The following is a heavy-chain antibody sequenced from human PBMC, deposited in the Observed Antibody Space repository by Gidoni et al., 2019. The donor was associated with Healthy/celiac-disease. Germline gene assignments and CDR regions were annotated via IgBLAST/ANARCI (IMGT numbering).Heavy chain of an antibody. J-gene: IGHJ4*02. V-gene: IGHV1-69*01. CDR1: GGTFSSYA. CDR2: IIPIFGTA. CDR3: AREPLYDYVWGSYRWFDY. D-gene: IGHD3-16*02. Sequence: QVQLVQSGAEVKKPGSSVKVSCKASGGTFSSYAISWVRQAPGQGLEWMGGIIPIFGTANYAQKFQGRVTITADESTSTAYMELSSLRSDDTAVYYCAREPLYDYVWGSYRWFDYWGQGTLVTVSS.